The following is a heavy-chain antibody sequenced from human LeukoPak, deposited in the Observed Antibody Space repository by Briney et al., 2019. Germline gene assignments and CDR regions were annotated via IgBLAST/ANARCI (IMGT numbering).Heavy chain of an antibody. CDR2: ISSSSSHI. CDR3: TSFQSRD. D-gene: IGHD2-2*01. CDR1: GFTFSNYA. Sequence: GGSLRLSCAASGFTFSNYAMNWVRQAPGKGLEWVSSISSSSSHIYYADSLEGRFTISRDNAKNSLYLQMNSLRAEDTAVYYCTSFQSRDWGQGTLVTVSS. V-gene: IGHV3-21*01. J-gene: IGHJ4*02.